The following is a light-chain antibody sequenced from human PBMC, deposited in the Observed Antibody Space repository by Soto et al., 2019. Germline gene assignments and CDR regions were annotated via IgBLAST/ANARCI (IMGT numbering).Light chain of an antibody. CDR1: QSVTTF. V-gene: IGKV3-11*01. Sequence: EIVITQSPATLSVSPVERATLSCRASQSVTTFLAWYQQKPGQAPRLLIYDASDRATGVPARFSGSGSGTDFTLTISSLEPEDFAVYYCQHRSNWPPVITFGGGTKVDIK. J-gene: IGKJ4*01. CDR3: QHRSNWPPVIT. CDR2: DAS.